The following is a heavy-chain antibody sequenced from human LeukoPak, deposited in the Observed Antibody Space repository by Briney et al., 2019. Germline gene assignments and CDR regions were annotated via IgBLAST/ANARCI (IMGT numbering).Heavy chain of an antibody. CDR1: GYSISSGYY. V-gene: IGHV4-38-2*02. CDR2: IYHSGST. Sequence: SETLSLTCTVSGYSISSGYYWGWIRQPPGKGLEWIGSIYHSGSTYYNPSLKSRVTISVDTSKNQFSLKLSSVTAADTAVYYCARARVRPYFDYWGQGTLVTVSS. J-gene: IGHJ4*02. CDR3: ARARVRPYFDY.